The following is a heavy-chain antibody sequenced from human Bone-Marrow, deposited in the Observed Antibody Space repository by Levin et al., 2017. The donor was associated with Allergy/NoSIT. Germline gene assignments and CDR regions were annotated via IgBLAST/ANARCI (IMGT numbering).Heavy chain of an antibody. CDR1: GFTFDSYG. D-gene: IGHD3-10*01. CDR2: ISAYNGDT. Sequence: ASVKVSCKTSGFTFDSYGFSWVRQAPGQGLAWMGWISAYNGDTDHLQKFQGRLSMTTDVSTNTVYMELRSLRSDDTAVYYCARGNYYGSGRGDYWGQGTLVTVSS. CDR3: ARGNYYGSGRGDY. V-gene: IGHV1-18*01. J-gene: IGHJ4*02.